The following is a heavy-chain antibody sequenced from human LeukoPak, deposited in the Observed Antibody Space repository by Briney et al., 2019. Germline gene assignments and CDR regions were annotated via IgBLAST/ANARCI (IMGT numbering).Heavy chain of an antibody. V-gene: IGHV4-61*10. J-gene: IGHJ4*02. Sequence: SETLSLTCTVSGGSISSGSYYWSWIRQPAGKGLEWIGYIYYSGSTNYNPSLKSRVTISVDTSKNQFSLKLSSVTAADTAVYYCARASYDSSGYYFVYWGQGTLVTVSS. CDR2: IYYSGST. CDR3: ARASYDSSGYYFVY. D-gene: IGHD3-22*01. CDR1: GGSISSGSYY.